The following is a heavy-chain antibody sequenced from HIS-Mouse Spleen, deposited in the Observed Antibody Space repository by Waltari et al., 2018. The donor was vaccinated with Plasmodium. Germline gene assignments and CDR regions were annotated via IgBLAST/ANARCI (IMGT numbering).Heavy chain of an antibody. V-gene: IGHV3-7*01. CDR2: IKQDGSEK. D-gene: IGHD6-13*01. J-gene: IGHJ2*01. CDR3: ASSWYWYFDL. Sequence: EVQLVESGGGLVQPGGSLSISCSAPGFPFSSYWKSWGRQAPGKGLEWVANIKQDGSEKYYVDSVKGRFTISRDNAKNSLYLQMNSLRAEDTAVYYCASSWYWYFDLWGRGTLVTVSS. CDR1: GFPFSSYW.